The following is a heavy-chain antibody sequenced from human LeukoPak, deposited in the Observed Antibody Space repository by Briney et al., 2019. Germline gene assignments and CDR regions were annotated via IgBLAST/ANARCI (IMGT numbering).Heavy chain of an antibody. CDR2: ISSSGSTI. D-gene: IGHD6-19*01. Sequence: GGSLRLSCAASGFTFSSYEMNWVRQAPGKGLEWVSYISSSGSTIYYADSAKGRFTISRDNAKNSLYLQMNSLRAEDTAVYYCVGSSGWFLNWFDPWGQGTLVTVSS. CDR1: GFTFSSYE. J-gene: IGHJ5*02. V-gene: IGHV3-48*03. CDR3: VGSSGWFLNWFDP.